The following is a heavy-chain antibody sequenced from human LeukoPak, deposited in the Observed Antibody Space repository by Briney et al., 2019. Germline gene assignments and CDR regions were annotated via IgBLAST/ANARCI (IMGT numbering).Heavy chain of an antibody. CDR2: VSFDATNK. CDR3: AKDSSADDSSGYSYYFDY. J-gene: IGHJ4*02. Sequence: GGSLRLSCAASGFTLSSYGMHWVRQAPGKGLEWVAVVSFDATNKYYADSVKGRFTISRDNSKNTLYLQMNSLRAEDTALYYCAKDSSADDSSGYSYYFDYWGQGTLVTVSS. CDR1: GFTLSSYG. V-gene: IGHV3-30*18. D-gene: IGHD3-22*01.